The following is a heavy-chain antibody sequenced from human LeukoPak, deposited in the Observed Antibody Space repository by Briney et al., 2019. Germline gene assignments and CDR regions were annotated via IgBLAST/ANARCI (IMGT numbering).Heavy chain of an antibody. CDR1: GYTFTSYG. D-gene: IGHD4-17*01. Sequence: ASVKVSCKASGYTFTSYGISWVRQAPGQGLEWMGWISAYNGNTNYAQKLQGRVTMTTDTSTSTAYMELRSLRSDVTAVYYCARELSYGDYRPENWFDPWGQGTLVTVSS. V-gene: IGHV1-18*01. CDR3: ARELSYGDYRPENWFDP. CDR2: ISAYNGNT. J-gene: IGHJ5*02.